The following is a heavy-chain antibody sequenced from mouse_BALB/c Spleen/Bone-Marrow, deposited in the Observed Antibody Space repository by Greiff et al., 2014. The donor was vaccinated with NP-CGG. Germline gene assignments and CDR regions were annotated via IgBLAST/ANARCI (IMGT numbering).Heavy chain of an antibody. V-gene: IGHV4-1*02. CDR1: GFDFSRYW. CDR2: INPDSSTI. J-gene: IGHJ2*01. CDR3: ARQVYYGKGDY. D-gene: IGHD2-1*01. Sequence: VQLQQSGGGLVQPGGSLKLSCAASGFDFSRYWMSWVRQAPGKGLEWIGEINPDSSTINYTPSLKDKFIISRDNAKNTLYLQMSKVRSEDTALDYCARQVYYGKGDYWGQGTTLTVSS.